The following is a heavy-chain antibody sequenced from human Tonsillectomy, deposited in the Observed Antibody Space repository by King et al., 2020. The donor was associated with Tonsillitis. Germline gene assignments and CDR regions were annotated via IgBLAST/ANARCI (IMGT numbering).Heavy chain of an antibody. Sequence: QLVQSGGGVVQPGRSLRLSCAAPGFTFSGYGMHWVRQAPGKGLEWVAVTSYDGSNKYYADSVKGRFTISRDNSKNTLYLQMNRLRAEDTAVYYCAKDQGVAAALFDYWGQGTLVTVSS. J-gene: IGHJ4*02. CDR1: GFTFSGYG. CDR2: TSYDGSNK. CDR3: AKDQGVAAALFDY. D-gene: IGHD6-13*01. V-gene: IGHV3-30*18.